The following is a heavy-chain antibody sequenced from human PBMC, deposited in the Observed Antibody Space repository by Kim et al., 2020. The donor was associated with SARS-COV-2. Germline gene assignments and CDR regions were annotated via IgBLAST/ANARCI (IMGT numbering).Heavy chain of an antibody. CDR1: GGSFSGYY. CDR2: INHSGST. J-gene: IGHJ4*02. V-gene: IGHV4-34*01. D-gene: IGHD2-15*01. Sequence: SETLSLTCAVYGGSFSGYYWSWIRQPPGKGLEWIGEINHSGSTNYNPSLKSRVTISVDTSKNQFSLKLSSVTAADTAVYYCATRRGSGGSWSAHYFDYWGQGTLVTVSS. CDR3: ATRRGSGGSWSAHYFDY.